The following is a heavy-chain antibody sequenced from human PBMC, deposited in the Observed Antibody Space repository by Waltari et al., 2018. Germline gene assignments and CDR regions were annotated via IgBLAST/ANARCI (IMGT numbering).Heavy chain of an antibody. CDR1: GFTLSSYG. CDR2: IWYDGSNK. D-gene: IGHD3-10*01. Sequence: QVQLVESGGGVVQPGRSMRLSCAASGFTLSSYGMHWVRQAPGKGLEWVAVIWYDGSNKYYADSVKGRFTISRDNSKNTLYLQMNSLRAEDTAVYYCARDHGAGDGSGSYSAFDIWGQGTMVTVSS. CDR3: ARDHGAGDGSGSYSAFDI. J-gene: IGHJ3*02. V-gene: IGHV3-33*01.